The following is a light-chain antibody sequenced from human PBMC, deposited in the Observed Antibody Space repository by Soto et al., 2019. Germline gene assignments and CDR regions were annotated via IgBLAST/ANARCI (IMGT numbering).Light chain of an antibody. CDR3: QQYNKWPWT. CDR1: QSVNSN. J-gene: IGKJ1*01. V-gene: IGKV3-15*01. Sequence: EIVMTQSPATVSVSPGERATLSCRASQSVNSNLAWYQQKPGQAPRLLIHGASTRAPGIPAGFSGSGSGTGFTLTISSLQSEDFAVYYCQQYNKWPWTFGQGTKVEIK. CDR2: GAS.